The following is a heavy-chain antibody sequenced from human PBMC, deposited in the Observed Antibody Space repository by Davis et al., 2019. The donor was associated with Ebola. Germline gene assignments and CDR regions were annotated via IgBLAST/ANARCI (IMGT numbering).Heavy chain of an antibody. CDR3: SRCEENPDTSMVSCFDY. J-gene: IGHJ4*02. D-gene: IGHD5-18*01. CDR2: INTNTGDP. CDR1: GYTFSIYA. V-gene: IGHV7-4-1*02. Sequence: ASVKVSCKASGYTFSIYAMNWVRQAPGQGLEWMGWINTNTGDPTYAQGFTGRFVFSLDTSVSTAYLQISSLKAEDTAVYYCSRCEENPDTSMVSCFDYWGQGTLVTVSS.